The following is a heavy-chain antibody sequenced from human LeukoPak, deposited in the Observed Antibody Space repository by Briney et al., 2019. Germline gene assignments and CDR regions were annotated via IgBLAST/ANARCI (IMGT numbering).Heavy chain of an antibody. Sequence: ASVKVSCKLSGFTLTELSIHWVRQAPGKGLEWMGGFDPEDGETIYAQKFQGRVTMTEDTSTDTAYMELSSLRSEDTAVYYCATRESGEYAFDIWGQGTMVTVSS. V-gene: IGHV1-24*01. D-gene: IGHD3-10*01. J-gene: IGHJ3*02. CDR3: ATRESGEYAFDI. CDR1: GFTLTELS. CDR2: FDPEDGET.